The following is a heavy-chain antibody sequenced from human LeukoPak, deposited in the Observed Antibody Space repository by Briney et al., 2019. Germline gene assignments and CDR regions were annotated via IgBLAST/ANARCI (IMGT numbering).Heavy chain of an antibody. CDR3: ARGTVGAINTFDY. CDR1: GFPFSSYW. Sequence: GGSLRLSCVASGFPFSSYWMHWVRQAPGKGLVWVSRMNSDGSSTDYADSVKGRFTISRDNAKNTLHLQMNSLRAEDTAVYYCARGTVGAINTFDYWGQGTLVTVSS. J-gene: IGHJ4*02. CDR2: MNSDGSST. D-gene: IGHD1-26*01. V-gene: IGHV3-74*01.